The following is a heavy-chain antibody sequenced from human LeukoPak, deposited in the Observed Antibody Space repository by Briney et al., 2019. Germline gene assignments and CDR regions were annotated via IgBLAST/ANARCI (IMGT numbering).Heavy chain of an antibody. Sequence: GSLRLSCAASGFTVSSNYMSWVRQPPGKGLEWIGEIYHSGSINYNPSLKSRVTISVDKSKKQLSLKLSSVTAADTAVYYCARLGGLGYCSSTRCRGNWFDPWGQGTLVTVSS. D-gene: IGHD2-2*01. CDR3: ARLGGLGYCSSTRCRGNWFDP. CDR2: IYHSGSI. CDR1: GFTVSSNY. J-gene: IGHJ5*02. V-gene: IGHV4-4*02.